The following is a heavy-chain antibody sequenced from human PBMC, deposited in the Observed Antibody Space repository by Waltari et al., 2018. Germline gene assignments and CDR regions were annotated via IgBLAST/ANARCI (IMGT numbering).Heavy chain of an antibody. CDR3: ARGRGQGYYYYYGMDV. CDR2: IYYSGST. Sequence: QLQLQESGPGLVKPSETLSLTCTVSGGSISSSSYYWGWIRQPPGKGLEGVGSIYYSGSTYYNPSLNSRVTISVDTTKNQFSLQLSSVTAADTAVYYGARGRGQGYYYYYGMDVWGQGTTVTVSS. CDR1: GGSISSSSYY. D-gene: IGHD3-10*01. V-gene: IGHV4-39*07. J-gene: IGHJ6*02.